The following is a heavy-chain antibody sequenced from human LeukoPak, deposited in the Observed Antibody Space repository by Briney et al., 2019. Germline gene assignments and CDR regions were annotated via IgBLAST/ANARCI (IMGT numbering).Heavy chain of an antibody. V-gene: IGHV1-69*13. J-gene: IGHJ4*02. D-gene: IGHD3-3*01. CDR2: IIPIFGTA. CDR3: AGTARYYDFWSGSRSFDY. Sequence: SVKVSCKASGGTFSSYAISWVRQAPGQGLEWMGGIIPIFGTASYAQKFQGRVTITADESTSTAYMELSSLRSEDTAVYYCAGTARYYDFWSGSRSFDYWGQGTLVTVSS. CDR1: GGTFSSYA.